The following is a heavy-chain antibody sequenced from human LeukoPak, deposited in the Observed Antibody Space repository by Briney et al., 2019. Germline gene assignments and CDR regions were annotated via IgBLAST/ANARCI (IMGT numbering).Heavy chain of an antibody. CDR1: GFTFSSYA. V-gene: IGHV3-49*04. CDR2: IRSKAYGGTT. D-gene: IGHD3-10*01. J-gene: IGHJ4*02. CDR3: TRGVWFGELSDLDY. Sequence: PGGSLRLSCAASGFTFSSYAMSWVRQAPGKGLEWVGFIRSKAYGGTTEYAASVKGRFTISRDDSKSIAYLQMNSLKTEDTAVYYCTRGVWFGELSDLDYWGQGTLVTVSS.